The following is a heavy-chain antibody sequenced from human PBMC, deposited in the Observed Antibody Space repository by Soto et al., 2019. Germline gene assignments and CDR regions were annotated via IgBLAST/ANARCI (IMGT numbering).Heavy chain of an antibody. CDR1: GGTFSSFA. V-gene: IGHV1-69*01. J-gene: IGHJ3*02. D-gene: IGHD3-16*01. CDR3: ARGKPTGSIPFGAFDI. Sequence: QVQLVQSGAEVKKPGSSVKVSCKASGGTFSSFAISWVRQAPGQGLEWMGGIIPIFGTANYAQRFQGRVTITADESTRTTNMELSSLRSEDTAVSYFARGKPTGSIPFGAFDIWGQGTMVTVSS. CDR2: IIPIFGTA.